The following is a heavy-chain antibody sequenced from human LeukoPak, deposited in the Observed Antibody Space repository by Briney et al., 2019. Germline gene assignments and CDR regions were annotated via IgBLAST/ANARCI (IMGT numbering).Heavy chain of an antibody. D-gene: IGHD6-13*01. J-gene: IGHJ4*02. CDR2: IYSGGST. CDR3: AREAAADPYYFDY. V-gene: IGHV3-53*01. CDR1: GFTVSGNY. Sequence: GGSLRLSCAASGFTVSGNYMSWVRQAPGKGLEWFSVIYSGGSTYYADSVKGRFTISRDNSKNTLYLQLNSLRVEDTAVYYCAREAAADPYYFDYWGQGTLVTVSS.